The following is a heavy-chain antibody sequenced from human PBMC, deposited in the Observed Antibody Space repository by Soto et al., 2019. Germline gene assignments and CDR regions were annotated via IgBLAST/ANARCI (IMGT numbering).Heavy chain of an antibody. J-gene: IGHJ5*02. CDR2: IFRSGNT. CDR3: ARAFYYEVAGWFDP. Sequence: PSETLSLTCAVSGYSISNGYYWGWIRQPPGKGLEWIGSIFRSGNTYYNPSLKSRVTISVDTSKNQFSLKLNSVTAADTAVYSCARAFYYEVAGWFDPWGPGTLVTVSS. D-gene: IGHD3-22*01. V-gene: IGHV4-38-2*01. CDR1: GYSISNGYY.